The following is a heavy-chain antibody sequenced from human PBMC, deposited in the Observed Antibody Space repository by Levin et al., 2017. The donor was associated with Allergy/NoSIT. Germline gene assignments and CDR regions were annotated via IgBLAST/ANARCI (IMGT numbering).Heavy chain of an antibody. CDR3: TTGLLEPKYYYYYGMDV. J-gene: IGHJ6*02. D-gene: IGHD1-1*01. CDR1: GFTFSNAW. Sequence: TGGSLRLSCAASGFTFSNAWMSWVRQAPGKGLEWVGRIKSKTDGGTTDYAAPVKGRFTISRDDSKNTLYLQMNSLKTEDTAVYYCTTGLLEPKYYYYYGMDVWGQGTTVTVSS. CDR2: IKSKTDGGTT. V-gene: IGHV3-15*01.